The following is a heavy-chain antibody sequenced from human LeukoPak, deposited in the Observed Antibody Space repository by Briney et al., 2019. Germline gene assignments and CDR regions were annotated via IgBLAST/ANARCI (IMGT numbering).Heavy chain of an antibody. J-gene: IGHJ5*02. CDR1: GHSLTGNW. V-gene: IGHV5-51*01. Sequence: GESLNISCMAFGHSLTGNWMGWVRHMPGKGLEWMGVIYHGDSRIRYSPSVQGHVTISVDNSISTPYLQWRGLKASDTAMYYCASRKCSSPCSVPWGKGTLVTVSS. D-gene: IGHD6-13*01. CDR3: ASRKCSSPCSVP. CDR2: IYHGDSRI.